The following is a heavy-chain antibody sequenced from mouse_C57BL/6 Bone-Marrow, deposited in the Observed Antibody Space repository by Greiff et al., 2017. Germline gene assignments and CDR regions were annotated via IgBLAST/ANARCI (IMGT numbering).Heavy chain of an antibody. D-gene: IGHD1-1*01. J-gene: IGHJ4*01. Sequence: EVMLVESGGGLVQPKGSLKLSCAASGFSFNTYAMNWVRQAPGKGLEWVARIRSKSNNYATYYADSVKDRFTISRDDSESMLYLQMNNLKTEDTAMYYCVRGGSSSDYYAMDYWGQGTSVTVSS. CDR3: VRGGSSSDYYAMDY. V-gene: IGHV10-1*01. CDR2: IRSKSNNYAT. CDR1: GFSFNTYA.